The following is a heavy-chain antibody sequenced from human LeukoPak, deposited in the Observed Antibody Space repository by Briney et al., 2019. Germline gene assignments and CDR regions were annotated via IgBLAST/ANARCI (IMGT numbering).Heavy chain of an antibody. CDR1: GFTFSSYA. D-gene: IGHD4-17*01. CDR3: AKARAKTTVTSGY. Sequence: PGGSLRLSCAASGFTFSSYAMSWVRQAPGKGLEWVSAISGSGGSTYYADSAKGRFTISRDNSKNTLYLQMNSLRAEDTAVYYCAKARAKTTVTSGYWGQGTLVTVSS. CDR2: ISGSGGST. J-gene: IGHJ4*02. V-gene: IGHV3-23*01.